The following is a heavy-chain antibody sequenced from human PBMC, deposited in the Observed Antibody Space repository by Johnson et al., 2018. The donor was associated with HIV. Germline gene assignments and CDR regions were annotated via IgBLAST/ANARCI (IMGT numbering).Heavy chain of an antibody. Sequence: EVQLVESGGGVILPGGSLRLSCVASGFNFDDFDMSWVRQPPGGGLAWVSGINWNGGRTGYADSVQGRFTISRDNAKNSLYLQMNSLRPEDTAFYYCAREGYCSGGRGPGALDIWGHGTLVTISS. J-gene: IGHJ3*02. CDR3: AREGYCSGGRGPGALDI. D-gene: IGHD2-15*01. V-gene: IGHV3-20*04. CDR2: INWNGGRT. CDR1: GFNFDDFD.